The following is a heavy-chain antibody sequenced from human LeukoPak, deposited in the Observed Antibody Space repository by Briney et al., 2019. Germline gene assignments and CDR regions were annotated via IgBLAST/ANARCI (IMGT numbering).Heavy chain of an antibody. CDR3: ARGDGGESTTDHMDV. J-gene: IGHJ6*03. V-gene: IGHV1-8*01. Sequence: ASVRVSCKASGYTFTSYDINWVRQATGQGLEWMGWMNPNSGNTGYAQKFQGRVTMTRNTSISTAYMELSSLRSEDAAVYYCARGDGGESTTDHMDVWGKGTTVTISS. CDR1: GYTFTSYD. D-gene: IGHD3-10*01. CDR2: MNPNSGNT.